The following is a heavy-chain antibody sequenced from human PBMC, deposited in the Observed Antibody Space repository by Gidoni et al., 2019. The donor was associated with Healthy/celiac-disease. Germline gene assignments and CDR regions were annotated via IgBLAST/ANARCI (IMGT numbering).Heavy chain of an antibody. J-gene: IGHJ4*02. CDR2: IYHSGST. CDR1: GYSISSDDY. Sequence: QVQLQESGQGLVKPWESRSRTGTVCGYSISSDDYWGWIRQPPGKGREWIRSIYHSGSTCYHPSLKRRVTISVSTSKNHFSLKLSSVPSADTAVYYCATTGRVIPDSWGQGTLVTVSS. CDR3: ATTGRVIPDS. V-gene: IGHV4-38-2*02. D-gene: IGHD3-16*02.